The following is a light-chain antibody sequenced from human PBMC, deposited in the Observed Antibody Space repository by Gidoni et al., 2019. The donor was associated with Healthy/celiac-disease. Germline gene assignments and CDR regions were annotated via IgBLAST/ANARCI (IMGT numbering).Light chain of an antibody. CDR3: QQSYSTPWT. CDR1: QSISSY. V-gene: IGKV1-39*01. CDR2: AAS. J-gene: IGKJ1*01. Sequence: DIQMTQSPSSLSASVGDIVTITCRASQSISSYLHWYHQKPGQAPKLLIYAASSLQSGVPSSFIGSGSGTDFTFSISSLQPADFATYYCQQSYSTPWTFGQGTKVEIK.